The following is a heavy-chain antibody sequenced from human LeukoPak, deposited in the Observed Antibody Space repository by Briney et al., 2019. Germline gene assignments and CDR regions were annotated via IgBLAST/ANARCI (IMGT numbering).Heavy chain of an antibody. V-gene: IGHV3-7*01. J-gene: IGHJ6*03. CDR2: IKEDGGEA. Sequence: GSLRLSCETSGFTFSSYWMTWVRQAPGKGLEWVANIKEDGGEAYYVGSVKGRFTVSRDNAKNSLYLQMNSLRVEDTAIYYCATRKCSISACRASSYRCMDDWGKGTTVTVSS. CDR1: GFTFSSYW. CDR3: ATRKCSISACRASSYRCMDD. D-gene: IGHD2-2*01.